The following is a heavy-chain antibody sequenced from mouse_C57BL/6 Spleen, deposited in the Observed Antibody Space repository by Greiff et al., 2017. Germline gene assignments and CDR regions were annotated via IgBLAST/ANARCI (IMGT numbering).Heavy chain of an antibody. CDR2: IYPGSGST. D-gene: IGHD2-1*01. CDR1: GYTFTSYW. CDR3: ARGKGYGNLLYYAMDY. V-gene: IGHV1-55*01. J-gene: IGHJ4*01. Sequence: QVQLQQPGAELVKPGASVKMSCKASGYTFTSYWITWVKQRPGQGLEWIGDIYPGSGSTNYNEKFKSKATLTVDTSSSTAYMQLSSLTSEDSAVYYCARGKGYGNLLYYAMDYWGQGTSVTVSS.